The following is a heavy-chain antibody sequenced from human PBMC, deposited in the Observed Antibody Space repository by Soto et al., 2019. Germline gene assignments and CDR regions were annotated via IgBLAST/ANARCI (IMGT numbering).Heavy chain of an antibody. J-gene: IGHJ4*02. V-gene: IGHV4-34*01. D-gene: IGHD6-6*01. CDR2: INHSGST. CDR1: GGSFSGYY. Sequence: QVQLQQWGAGLLKPSETLSLTCAVYGGSFSGYYWSWIRQPPGKGLEWIGEINHSGSTTYNPSLKSRVTISVDTSKNQVSLKLSSVTAADTAVYYCARGIAALDYWGQGTLVTVSS. CDR3: ARGIAALDY.